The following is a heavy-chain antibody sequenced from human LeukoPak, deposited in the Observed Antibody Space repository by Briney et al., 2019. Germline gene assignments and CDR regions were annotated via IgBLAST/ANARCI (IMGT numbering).Heavy chain of an antibody. Sequence: PSETLSLTCSVSGGSISSTGHYWGWSRQPPGRGLEWIGSIYYSVTTYYNPSLKSRVSISVDTSKNQVSLKLSSVTAADTAVYYCGRGPSSSSSAYYYYHMDVWGKGTTVTVTS. CDR2: IYYSVTT. D-gene: IGHD6-6*01. V-gene: IGHV4-39*01. CDR3: GRGPSSSSSAYYYYHMDV. CDR1: GGSISSTGHY. J-gene: IGHJ6*03.